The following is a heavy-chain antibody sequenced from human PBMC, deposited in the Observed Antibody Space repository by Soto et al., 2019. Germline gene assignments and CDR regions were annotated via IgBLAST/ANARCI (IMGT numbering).Heavy chain of an antibody. Sequence: SETLSLTCTVSGDSLSSSYWSWIRQPPGKGLEWIGSSYYSGSTNYNPSLKSRVTISVDTSMNQFSLKLSSVTAADTAVYYCARDTRATILTNWFDPWGQGTLVTVS. V-gene: IGHV4-59*01. D-gene: IGHD5-12*01. CDR3: ARDTRATILTNWFDP. J-gene: IGHJ5*02. CDR2: SYYSGST. CDR1: GDSLSSSY.